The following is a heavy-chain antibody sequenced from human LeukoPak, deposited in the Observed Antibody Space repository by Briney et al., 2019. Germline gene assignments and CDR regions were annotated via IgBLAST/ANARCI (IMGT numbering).Heavy chain of an antibody. D-gene: IGHD6-13*01. CDR2: IIPIFGTA. V-gene: IGHV1-69*13. CDR3: ARDQGSLTRSWYTGY. J-gene: IGHJ4*02. CDR1: GGTFSSYA. Sequence: ASVKVSCKASGGTFSSYAISWVRQAPGQGLEWMGGIIPIFGTANYAQKFQGRVTITADESTSTAYMELSSLRSEDTAVYYCARDQGSLTRSWYTGYWGQGTQVTVSS.